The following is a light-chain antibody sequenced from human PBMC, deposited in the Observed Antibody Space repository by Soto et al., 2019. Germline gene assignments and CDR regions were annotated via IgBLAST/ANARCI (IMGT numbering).Light chain of an antibody. CDR2: AAS. CDR3: QQSYSSIT. V-gene: IGKV1-39*01. CDR1: QGISTY. J-gene: IGKJ5*01. Sequence: DIQMTQSPSTLSASVGDRVVITCRASQGISTYLNWYQQKPGKAPKLLIYAASSLQRGVPSTFSGGGSGTDFTLTISSLQPEYFATYYCQQSYSSITFGQGTRLEIK.